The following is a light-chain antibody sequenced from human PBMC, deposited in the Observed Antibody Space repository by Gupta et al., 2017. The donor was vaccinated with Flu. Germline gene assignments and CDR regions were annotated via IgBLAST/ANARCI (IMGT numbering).Light chain of an antibody. CDR2: SAF. V-gene: IGKV1-39*01. CDR1: QSISIY. Sequence: DTHITHSPSSLSASVGDRVTITCRASQSISIYLDWFQQKPGKAPKLLIYSAFNLQNGVPSRFSGSGFGTDFTLTISSLQPEDFATYYCLQSYDTPQTFGQGTKLEIK. J-gene: IGKJ1*01. CDR3: LQSYDTPQT.